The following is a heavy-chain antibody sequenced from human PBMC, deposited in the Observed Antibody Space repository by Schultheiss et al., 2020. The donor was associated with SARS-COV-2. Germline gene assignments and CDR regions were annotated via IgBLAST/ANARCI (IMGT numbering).Heavy chain of an antibody. Sequence: GGSLRLSCAASGFTFSSYGMHWVRQAPGKGLEWVSYISSSSSYTNYADSVKGRFTISRDNAKNSLYLQMNSLRAEDTAVYYCARDLRVWGSYRYTGVGVDYWGQGTLVTVSS. J-gene: IGHJ4*02. CDR3: ARDLRVWGSYRYTGVGVDY. V-gene: IGHV3-21*05. CDR1: GFTFSSYG. CDR2: ISSSSSYT. D-gene: IGHD3-16*02.